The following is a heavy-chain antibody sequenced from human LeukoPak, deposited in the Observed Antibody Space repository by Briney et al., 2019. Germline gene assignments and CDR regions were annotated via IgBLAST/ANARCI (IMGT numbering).Heavy chain of an antibody. CDR1: GGASSGYY. D-gene: IGHD5-24*01. CDR3: AWTRDGYLRY. J-gene: IGHJ4*02. CDR2: IDHQGST. V-gene: IGHV4-34*01. Sequence: SETLSLTCAVYGGASSGYYGTWMRQAPGKGLEWIGEIDHQGSTNYNPSLKSRVTISVDTSKSQFSLRLSSATAADTAVYYCAWTRDGYLRYWGQGTLVSVSS.